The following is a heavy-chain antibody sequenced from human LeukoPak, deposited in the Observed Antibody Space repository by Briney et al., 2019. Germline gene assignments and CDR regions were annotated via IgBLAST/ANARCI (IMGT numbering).Heavy chain of an antibody. CDR2: TNWNGGSI. J-gene: IGHJ4*01. CDR3: ARDIHRGAFEM. CDR1: GFTFDDYA. Sequence: GRSLRLSCAASGFTFDDYAMHWVRQAPGKGLEWVSATNWNGGSIGYADSVKGRFTISRDNAKNSLYLQMNSLRAEDTAIYYCARDIHRGAFEMWDHGTLVTVSS. D-gene: IGHD3-9*01. V-gene: IGHV3-9*01.